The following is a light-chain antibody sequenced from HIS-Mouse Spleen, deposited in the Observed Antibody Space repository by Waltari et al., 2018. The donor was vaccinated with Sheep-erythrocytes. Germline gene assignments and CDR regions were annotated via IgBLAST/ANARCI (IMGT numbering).Light chain of an antibody. J-gene: IGLJ3*02. CDR2: DVS. V-gene: IGLV2-11*01. CDR3: CSYAGSYTFWV. CDR1: SRDVGGYHY. Sequence: QSALTQPRSVSVLPGQSVTTSFPRTSRDVGGYHYVPWYHPHPGKAPKLMIYDVSKRPSGVPDRFSGSKSGNTASLTISGLQAEDEADYYCCSYAGSYTFWVFGGGTKLTVL.